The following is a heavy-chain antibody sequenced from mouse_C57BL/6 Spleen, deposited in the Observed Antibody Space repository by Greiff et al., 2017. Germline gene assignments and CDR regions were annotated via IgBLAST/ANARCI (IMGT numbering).Heavy chain of an antibody. J-gene: IGHJ2*01. Sequence: VQLQESGPELVKPGASVKISCKASGYAFSSSWMNWVKQRPGKGLEWIGRIYPGDGDTNYNGKFKGKATLTADKSSSTAYMQLSSLTSEDSAVXFCARGAYYYGSSYDFDYWGQGTTLTVSS. CDR3: ARGAYYYGSSYDFDY. D-gene: IGHD1-1*01. V-gene: IGHV1-82*01. CDR2: IYPGDGDT. CDR1: GYAFSSSW.